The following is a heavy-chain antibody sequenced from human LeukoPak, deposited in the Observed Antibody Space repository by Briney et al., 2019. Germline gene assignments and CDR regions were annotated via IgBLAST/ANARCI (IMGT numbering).Heavy chain of an antibody. CDR2: FSGSGGTT. J-gene: IGHJ6*02. Sequence: PGGSLRLSCAASGFTFSSYAMSWVRQAPGKGLEWVSPFSGSGGTTYYADSVKGRFTISRDNSKKTLYLQMNSLRAEDTAVYYCAIEISVVVVTGTWDVWGQGTTVTVSS. V-gene: IGHV3-23*01. CDR1: GFTFSSYA. D-gene: IGHD2-21*02. CDR3: AIEISVVVVTGTWDV.